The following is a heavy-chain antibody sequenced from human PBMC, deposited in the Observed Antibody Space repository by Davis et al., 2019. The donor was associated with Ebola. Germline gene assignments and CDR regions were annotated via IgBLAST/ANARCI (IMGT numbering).Heavy chain of an antibody. CDR2: IYHSGST. CDR3: AGDAHDYGDPRGFDY. D-gene: IGHD4-17*01. J-gene: IGHJ4*02. V-gene: IGHV4-4*02. Sequence: SETLSLTCAVSGGSISSSNWWSWVRQPPGKGREWLGEIYHSGSTNYNPSLKSRVTISVDKSKNQFSLKLSSVTAADTAVYYCAGDAHDYGDPRGFDYWGQGTLVTVSS. CDR1: GGSISSSNW.